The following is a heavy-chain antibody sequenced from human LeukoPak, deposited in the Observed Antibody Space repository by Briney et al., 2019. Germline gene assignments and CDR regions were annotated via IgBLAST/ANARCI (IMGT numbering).Heavy chain of an antibody. CDR3: ARASGDIVETATMGSY. V-gene: IGHV3-21*01. CDR2: ISSSSSSI. D-gene: IGHD5-18*01. CDR1: GFTFNSYS. J-gene: IGHJ4*02. Sequence: GGSLRLSCAASGFTFNSYSMNWVRQAPGEGLEWVSSISSSSSSIYYADSVKGRFTISRDNAKNSLYLKMNSLRAEDTAVYYCARASGDIVETATMGSYWGQGTLVTVSS.